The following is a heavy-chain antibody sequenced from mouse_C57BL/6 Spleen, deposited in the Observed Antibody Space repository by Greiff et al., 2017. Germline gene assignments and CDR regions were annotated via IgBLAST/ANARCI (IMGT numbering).Heavy chain of an antibody. V-gene: IGHV1-85*01. D-gene: IGHD4-1*01. CDR2: IYPRDGST. CDR1: GYTFTSYD. CDR3: ARSDWDDW. Sequence: QVQLKESGPELVKPGASVKLSCKASGYTFTSYDINWVKQRPGQGLEWFGWIYPRDGSTKYNEKFKGKATLTVDTSSSTAYMELHSLTSADSAVYFCARSDWDDWWGKETALTVS. J-gene: IGHJ2*01.